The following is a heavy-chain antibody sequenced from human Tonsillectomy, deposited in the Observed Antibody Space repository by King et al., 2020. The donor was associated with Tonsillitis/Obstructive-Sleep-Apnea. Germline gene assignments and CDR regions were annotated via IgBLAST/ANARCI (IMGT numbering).Heavy chain of an antibody. D-gene: IGHD5-18*01. J-gene: IGHJ4*02. CDR1: GFTFSSYG. CDR2: ISYDGNTK. Sequence: VQLVESGGGVVQPGRSLRLSCAASGFTFSSYGMQWVRQAPGKGLEWVAVISYDGNTKYYADSVKGRFTISRDNSKNTLYLQVNRLRAEDTAVFYCAKEGTAMVARHFDCRGQGTLVTVSS. V-gene: IGHV3-30*18. CDR3: AKEGTAMVARHFDC.